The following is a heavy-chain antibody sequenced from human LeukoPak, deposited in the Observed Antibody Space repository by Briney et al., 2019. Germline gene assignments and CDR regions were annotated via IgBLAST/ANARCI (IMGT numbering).Heavy chain of an antibody. V-gene: IGHV3-23*01. CDR3: AKSGYNRFDY. Sequence: GGSLRLSCAASGFTFSSYAMSWVRQAPGKGLEWVSAFSGSGGGSYYADSVKGRFTISRDNSKNTLYLQMNSLRAEDTAVYFCAKSGYNRFDYWGQGTLVTVSS. CDR1: GFTFSSYA. D-gene: IGHD5-24*01. CDR2: FSGSGGGS. J-gene: IGHJ4*02.